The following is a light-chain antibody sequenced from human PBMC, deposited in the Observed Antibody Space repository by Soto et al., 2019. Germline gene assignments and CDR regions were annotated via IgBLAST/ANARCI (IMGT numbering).Light chain of an antibody. Sequence: QSALTQPPSASGTPGQSVTIPCTGTSSDVGDYNYVSWYQQHPGKAPKLMIYEVSRRPSGVPDRFSGSKSGNSASLTISGLQAEDEADYYCCSHAGFNTPYVFATGTKVTVL. J-gene: IGLJ1*01. V-gene: IGLV2-8*01. CDR3: CSHAGFNTPYV. CDR1: SSDVGDYNY. CDR2: EVS.